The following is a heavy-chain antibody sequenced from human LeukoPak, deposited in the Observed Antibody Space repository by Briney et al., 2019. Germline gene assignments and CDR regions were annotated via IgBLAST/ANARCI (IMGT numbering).Heavy chain of an antibody. J-gene: IGHJ5*02. Sequence: GGSLRLSCAASGFTFNNYAMSWVRQAPGEGLEWVSTISGSDDNTYYADSVKDRFTISRDISKNTLYLQMNSLRADDTAVYYCANDFDPWGQGTLVTVSS. V-gene: IGHV3-23*01. CDR1: GFTFNNYA. CDR3: ANDFDP. CDR2: ISGSDDNT.